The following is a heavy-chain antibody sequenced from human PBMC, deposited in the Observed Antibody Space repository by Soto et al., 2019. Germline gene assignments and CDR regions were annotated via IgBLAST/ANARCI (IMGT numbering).Heavy chain of an antibody. Sequence: QVQLVQSGAEVKKPGSSVKVSCKASGGTFISYAISWVRQAPGRGLEWMGGIIPVFGTANYTQKFQGRVTITADESTSTAYMELSSLRSEDTALYYCARGIGTTYLTAFDYWGQGTLVTVSS. CDR3: ARGIGTTYLTAFDY. J-gene: IGHJ4*02. V-gene: IGHV1-69*01. CDR1: GGTFISYA. CDR2: IIPVFGTA. D-gene: IGHD4-4*01.